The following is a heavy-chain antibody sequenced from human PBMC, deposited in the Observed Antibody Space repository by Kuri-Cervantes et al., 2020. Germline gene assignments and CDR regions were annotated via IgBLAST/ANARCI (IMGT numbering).Heavy chain of an antibody. CDR3: ASDDYGMDV. V-gene: IGHV3-33*01. Sequence: LSLTCAAPGFTFSNFGMHWVRQAPGKGLEWVALIWYDGSNKYYADSVKGRFTISRDNSKNTLYLQMSSLRAEDTAVYYCASDDYGMDVWGQGATVTVSS. CDR1: GFTFSNFG. J-gene: IGHJ6*02. CDR2: IWYDGSNK.